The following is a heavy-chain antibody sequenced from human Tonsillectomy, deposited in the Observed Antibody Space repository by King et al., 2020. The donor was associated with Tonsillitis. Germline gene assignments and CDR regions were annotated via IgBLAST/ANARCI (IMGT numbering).Heavy chain of an antibody. CDR1: GFTVSSNY. CDR2: IYSGGST. CDR3: ARTGDPLSITVHAFDI. J-gene: IGHJ3*02. D-gene: IGHD3-10*01. Sequence: VQLVESGGGLIQPGGSLRLSCAASGFTVSSNYMSWVRQAPGKGLEWVSVIYSGGSTYYADSVKGRFTISRDNSKNTLYLQMNSLRAEDTAVYYRARTGDPLSITVHAFDIWGQGTMVTVSS. V-gene: IGHV3-53*01.